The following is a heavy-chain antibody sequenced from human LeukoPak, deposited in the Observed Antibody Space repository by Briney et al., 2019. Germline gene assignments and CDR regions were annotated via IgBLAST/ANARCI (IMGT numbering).Heavy chain of an antibody. CDR3: ARAGENVVSVPAAHYYYYMDV. CDR1: GFTFRSYS. D-gene: IGHD2-2*01. CDR2: ISSSSTI. J-gene: IGHJ6*03. Sequence: GGSLRLSCTASGFTFRSYSMNWVRQAPGKGLEWVSYISSSSTIFYAASVKGRFTISRDNAKNLLFLQMNSLRAEDTAVYYCARAGENVVSVPAAHYYYYMDVWGRGTTVTVSS. V-gene: IGHV3-48*01.